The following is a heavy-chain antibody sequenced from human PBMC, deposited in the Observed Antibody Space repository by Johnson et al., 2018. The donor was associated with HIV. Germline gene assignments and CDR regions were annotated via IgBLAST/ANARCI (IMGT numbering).Heavy chain of an antibody. J-gene: IGHJ3*02. CDR1: QFTFSSYG. V-gene: IGHV3-30*18. D-gene: IGHD3-16*01. Sequence: QVQLVESGGGVVQPGRSLRLSCAASQFTFSSYGMHWVRQAPGKGLEWVAAISFAGTKKNYAGSVKGRFTISRDNSKNTLYLQMNSLRAEDTAVYYCAKDRTNWGYDAFDIWGQGTMVTVSS. CDR2: ISFAGTKK. CDR3: AKDRTNWGYDAFDI.